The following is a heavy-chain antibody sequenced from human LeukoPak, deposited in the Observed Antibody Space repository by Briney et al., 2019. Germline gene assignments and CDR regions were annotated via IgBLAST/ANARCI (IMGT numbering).Heavy chain of an antibody. CDR1: GFTFSSYA. D-gene: IGHD6-6*01. Sequence: GGSLRLSCAASGFTFSSYAMSWVRQAPGKGLEWVSATSGSGGSTYYADSVKGRFTISRDNSKNTLYLQMNSLRAEDTAVNYCAKDRRYSSSYWFDPWGQGTLVTVSS. V-gene: IGHV3-23*01. CDR3: AKDRRYSSSYWFDP. J-gene: IGHJ5*02. CDR2: TSGSGGST.